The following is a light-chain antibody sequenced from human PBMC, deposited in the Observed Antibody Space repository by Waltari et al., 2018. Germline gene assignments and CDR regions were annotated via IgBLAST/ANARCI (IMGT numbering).Light chain of an antibody. CDR2: ETS. CDR3: QQRSHWPMYT. J-gene: IGKJ2*01. V-gene: IGKV3-11*01. Sequence: EIVLTQSPATLSLSPGDRATISCRASESIASPLVWYQQKPGQPPRILIYETSNRAAGIPARFSGSGSGTDFSLTISSLEPEDFVVYYCQQRSHWPMYTFGQGTKLEIK. CDR1: ESIASP.